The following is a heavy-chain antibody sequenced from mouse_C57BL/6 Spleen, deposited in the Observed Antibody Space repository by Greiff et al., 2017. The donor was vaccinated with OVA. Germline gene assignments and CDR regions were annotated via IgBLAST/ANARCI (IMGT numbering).Heavy chain of an antibody. V-gene: IGHV1-22*01. D-gene: IGHD1-1*01. CDR3: ARYPTDWYCDV. CDR2: INPNNGGT. CDR1: GYTFTDYN. J-gene: IGHJ1*03. Sequence: DVKLVESGPELVKPGASVQMSCKASGYTFTDYNMHWVKQSHGKSLEWIGYINPNNGGTSYNQKFKGKATLTVNKSSSTAYMELRSLTSEDSAVYYCARYPTDWYCDVWGTGTTVTVSS.